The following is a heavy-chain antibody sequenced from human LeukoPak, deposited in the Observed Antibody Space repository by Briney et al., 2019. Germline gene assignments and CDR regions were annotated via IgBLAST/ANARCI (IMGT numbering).Heavy chain of an antibody. Sequence: ASVKVSCKVSGYTLTELSMHWVRQAPGKGLEWMGGFDPEYGETIYAQKFQGRVTMTEDTSTDTAYMELSSLRSEDTAVYYCATAPTTQWELSYYFDYWGQGTLVTVSS. CDR2: FDPEYGET. CDR1: GYTLTELS. D-gene: IGHD1-26*01. CDR3: ATAPTTQWELSYYFDY. V-gene: IGHV1-24*01. J-gene: IGHJ4*02.